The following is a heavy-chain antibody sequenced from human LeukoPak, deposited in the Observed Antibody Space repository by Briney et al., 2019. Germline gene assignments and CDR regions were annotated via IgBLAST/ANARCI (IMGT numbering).Heavy chain of an antibody. CDR1: GYSISSGYY. V-gene: IGHV4-38-2*01. CDR2: IYHSGST. Sequence: PSETLPLTCAVSGYSISSGYYWGWIRQPPGKGREWIGSIYHSGSTYYNPSLKSRVTISVDTSKNQFSLKLISVTAADTAVYSLARGSATMPIPCFDPWGQGTLVTVSS. D-gene: IGHD3-16*01. J-gene: IGHJ5*02. CDR3: ARGSATMPIPCFDP.